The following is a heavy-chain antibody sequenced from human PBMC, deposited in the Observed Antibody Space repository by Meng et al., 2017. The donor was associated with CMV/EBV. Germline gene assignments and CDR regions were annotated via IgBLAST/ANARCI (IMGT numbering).Heavy chain of an antibody. Sequence: GESLKISCAASGFIVSSNYMSWVRQAPGKGLEWVSVIYSGGSTYYADSVKGRFTISRDNSKNTLYLQMNSLRAEDTAVYYCARAAMVRGGLYWGQGTLVTVSS. CDR1: GFIVSSNY. CDR3: ARAAMVRGGLY. CDR2: IYSGGST. J-gene: IGHJ4*02. V-gene: IGHV3-66*02. D-gene: IGHD3-10*01.